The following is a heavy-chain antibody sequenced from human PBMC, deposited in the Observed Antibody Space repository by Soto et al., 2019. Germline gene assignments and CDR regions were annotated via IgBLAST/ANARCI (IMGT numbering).Heavy chain of an antibody. Sequence: GGSLRLSCAASGFTFDDYAMHWVRQAPGKGLEWVSGISWNSGSIDYADSVKGRFTISRDNAKNSLYLQMNSLRAEDTAVYYCARGGYDPGYYYGMDVWGQGTTVTVSS. CDR3: ARGGYDPGYYYGMDV. V-gene: IGHV3-9*01. D-gene: IGHD5-12*01. J-gene: IGHJ6*02. CDR2: ISWNSGSI. CDR1: GFTFDDYA.